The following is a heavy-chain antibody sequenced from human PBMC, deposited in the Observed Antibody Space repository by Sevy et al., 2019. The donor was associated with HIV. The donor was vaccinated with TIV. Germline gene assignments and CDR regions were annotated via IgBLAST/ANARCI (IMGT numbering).Heavy chain of an antibody. CDR3: ARDGGTLTTPGAFDF. CDR2: IYHTGST. J-gene: IGHJ3*01. Sequence: SETLSLTCAVSGGSISSGVYSWNWIRQSPGKGLEWIGYIYHTGSTYYNPSLKSRLTMSVDMSKNQFSLKMNSLTAADPAVYYCARDGGTLTTPGAFDFWGQGTMVTVSS. D-gene: IGHD4-4*01. CDR1: GGSISSGVYS. V-gene: IGHV4-30-2*06.